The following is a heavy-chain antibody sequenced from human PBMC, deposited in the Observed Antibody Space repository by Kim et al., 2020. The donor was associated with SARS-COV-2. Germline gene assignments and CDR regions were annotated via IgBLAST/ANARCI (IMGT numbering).Heavy chain of an antibody. CDR3: AKDGAYSSASWCVDY. D-gene: IGHD6-6*01. Sequence: AATMKGRFTIARENSKSTLYLQMNNLGAEDTAVYYCAKDGAYSSASWCVDYWGQGTPVTVSS. J-gene: IGHJ4*02. V-gene: IGHV3-30*02.